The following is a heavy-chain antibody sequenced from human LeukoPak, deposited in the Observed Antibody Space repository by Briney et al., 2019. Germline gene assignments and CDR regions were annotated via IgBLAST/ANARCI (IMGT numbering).Heavy chain of an antibody. J-gene: IGHJ4*02. Sequence: KPSETLSLTCTVSGGSISSSSYYWGWIRQPPGKGLEWIGSIYYSGSTYYNPSLKSRVTISVDTSKNQFSLKLSSVTAADTAVYYCARDPAAGTIIDYWGQGTLVTVSS. V-gene: IGHV4-39*07. CDR1: GGSISSSSYY. CDR2: IYYSGST. CDR3: ARDPAAGTIIDY. D-gene: IGHD6-13*01.